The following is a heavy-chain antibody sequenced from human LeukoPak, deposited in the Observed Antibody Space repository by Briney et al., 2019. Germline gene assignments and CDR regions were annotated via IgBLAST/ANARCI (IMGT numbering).Heavy chain of an antibody. CDR2: IYYSGST. CDR1: GGSISSSSYY. D-gene: IGHD6-19*01. J-gene: IGHJ4*02. Sequence: SETLSLTCTVSGGSISSSSYYWSWIRQPPGKGLEWIGYIYYSGSTNYNPSLKSRVTISVDTSKNQFSLKLSSVTAADTAVYYCARSYSSGWIDYWGQGTLVTVSS. CDR3: ARSYSSGWIDY. V-gene: IGHV4-61*01.